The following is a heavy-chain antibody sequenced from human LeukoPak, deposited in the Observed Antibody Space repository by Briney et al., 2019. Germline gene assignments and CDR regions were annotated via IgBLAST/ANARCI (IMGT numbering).Heavy chain of an antibody. CDR2: IKQDGSEK. CDR3: ARAWLYEPWFDH. V-gene: IGHV3-7*03. J-gene: IGHJ5*02. D-gene: IGHD5-24*01. Sequence: GGSLRLSCAASGFTFSSYWMSWVRQAPGKGLEWVANIKQDGSEKYYVDSVKGRFTISRDNPNNSLYLQMNSLRAEDTAVYYCARAWLYEPWFDHWGQGTLVTVSS. CDR1: GFTFSSYW.